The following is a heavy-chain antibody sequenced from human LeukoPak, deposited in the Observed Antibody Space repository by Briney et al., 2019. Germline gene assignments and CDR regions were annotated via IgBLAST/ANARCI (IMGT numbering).Heavy chain of an antibody. V-gene: IGHV3-66*01. CDR2: IYSDGGT. J-gene: IGHJ4*01. Sequence: GGPLRLSCTASGFTVSSNYMTWVRQAPGKGLEWVSIIYSDGGTYYADSVKGRFTISRDNSKNTLFLQMNSLRAEDTAVYFCARDNRSWEGTSGQLYDHWGHGVLVIVSS. CDR3: ARDNRSWEGTSGQLYDH. D-gene: IGHD1-7*01. CDR1: GFTVSSNY.